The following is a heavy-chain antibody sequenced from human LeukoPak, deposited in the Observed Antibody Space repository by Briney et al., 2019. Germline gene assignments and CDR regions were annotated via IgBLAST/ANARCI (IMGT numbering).Heavy chain of an antibody. D-gene: IGHD3-10*01. V-gene: IGHV4-39*07. J-gene: IGHJ4*02. CDR2: VYYSGST. Sequence: PSETLSLTCTVSGGSISSSSYYWGWIRQPPGKGLEWIGSVYYSGSTNYNPSLKSRVTISVDTSKNEFSLKLTSVTAADTAVYYCAREANYYGSGSYFEGTFDYWGQGSLVTVSS. CDR1: GGSISSSSYY. CDR3: AREANYYGSGSYFEGTFDY.